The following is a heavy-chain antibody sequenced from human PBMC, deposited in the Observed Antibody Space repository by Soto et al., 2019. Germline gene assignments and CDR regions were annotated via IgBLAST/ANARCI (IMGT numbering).Heavy chain of an antibody. CDR3: ARGHGVLRYFDWLLYIDY. CDR2: MNPNSGNT. D-gene: IGHD3-9*01. J-gene: IGHJ4*02. CDR1: GYTFTSYD. V-gene: IGHV1-8*01. Sequence: ASVKVSCKASGYTFTSYDINWVRQATGQGLEWMGWMNPNSGNTGYAQKFQGRVTMTRNTSISTAYMELSSLRSEDTAVYYCARGHGVLRYFDWLLYIDYWGQGTLVTVSS.